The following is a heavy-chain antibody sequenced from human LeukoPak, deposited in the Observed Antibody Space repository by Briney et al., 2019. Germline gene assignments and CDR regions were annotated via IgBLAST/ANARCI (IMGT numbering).Heavy chain of an antibody. CDR3: ARLNYYGSGKLY. CDR2: ISYDGSNK. Sequence: PGGSLRLSCAASGFTFSSYGMPWVRQAPGKGLEWVAVISYDGSNKYYADSVKGRFTISRDNSKNTPYLQMNSLRAEDTAVYYCARLNYYGSGKLYWGQGTLVTVSS. CDR1: GFTFSSYG. J-gene: IGHJ4*02. D-gene: IGHD3-10*01. V-gene: IGHV3-30*03.